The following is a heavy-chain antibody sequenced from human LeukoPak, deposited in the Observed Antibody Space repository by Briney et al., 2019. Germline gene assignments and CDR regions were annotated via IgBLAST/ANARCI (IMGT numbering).Heavy chain of an antibody. Sequence: KPSETLSLTCTVSGGPITRSAYYWVWVRQSPGRGLEWLGSIYSNGDTYYNPSFESRVTIAIETSKDQFSLKITSVTAADTAAYYCTSRGFRLPLDAFDVWGQGTRVAVSS. V-gene: IGHV4-39*01. CDR3: TSRGFRLPLDAFDV. CDR2: IYSNGDT. J-gene: IGHJ3*01. D-gene: IGHD5-24*01. CDR1: GGPITRSAYY.